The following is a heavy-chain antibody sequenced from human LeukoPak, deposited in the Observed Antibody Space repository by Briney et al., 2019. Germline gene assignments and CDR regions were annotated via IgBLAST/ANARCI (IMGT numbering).Heavy chain of an antibody. V-gene: IGHV4-38-2*02. Sequence: KPSETLSLTCTVPGYSISSGYYWGWIRQPPGKGLEWIGSIYHSGSTYYNPSLKSRVTISVDTSKNQFSLKLSSVTAADTAVYYCARFTVTTPDYWGQGTLVTVSS. CDR1: GYSISSGYY. J-gene: IGHJ4*02. D-gene: IGHD4-17*01. CDR2: IYHSGST. CDR3: ARFTVTTPDY.